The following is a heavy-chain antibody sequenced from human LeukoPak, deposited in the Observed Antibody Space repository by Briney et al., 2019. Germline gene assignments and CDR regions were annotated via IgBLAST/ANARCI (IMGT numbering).Heavy chain of an antibody. CDR3: AKDRSWAVAGTRGLGGMDV. D-gene: IGHD6-19*01. V-gene: IGHV3-30*04. Sequence: GGSLRLSCAASGFTFSSYAMHWVRQAPGKGLEWVAVISYDGSNKYYADSVKGRFTISRDNSKNTLYLQMNSLRAEDTAVYYCAKDRSWAVAGTRGLGGMDVWGQGTTVTVSS. CDR1: GFTFSSYA. J-gene: IGHJ6*02. CDR2: ISYDGSNK.